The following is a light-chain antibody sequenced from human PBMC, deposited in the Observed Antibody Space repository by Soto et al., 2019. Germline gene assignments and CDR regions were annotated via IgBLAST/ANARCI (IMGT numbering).Light chain of an antibody. J-gene: IGLJ2*01. CDR1: GSSIGTNT. CDR2: ANN. V-gene: IGLV1-44*01. Sequence: QSVLTQPPSASGTPGQRVSISCSGSGSSIGTNTVNWYRQLPGTAPKLLIYANNQRPSGVPDRFSGSKSGTSASLAISGLQSEDEAEYYCAAWDGSLNNVLFGGGTKLTV. CDR3: AAWDGSLNNVL.